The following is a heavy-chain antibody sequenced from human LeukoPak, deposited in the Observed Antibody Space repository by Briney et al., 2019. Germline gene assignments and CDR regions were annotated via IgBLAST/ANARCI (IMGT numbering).Heavy chain of an antibody. V-gene: IGHV1-69*04. CDR2: IIPILGIA. Sequence: ASVKVSCKASGGTFSSYAISWVRQAPGQGLEWMGRIIPILGIANYAQKFQGRVTITADKSTSTAYMELSSLRSEDTAVYYCARDYGDYRGVYFDYWGQGTLVTVSS. CDR1: GGTFSSYA. CDR3: ARDYGDYRGVYFDY. J-gene: IGHJ4*02. D-gene: IGHD4-17*01.